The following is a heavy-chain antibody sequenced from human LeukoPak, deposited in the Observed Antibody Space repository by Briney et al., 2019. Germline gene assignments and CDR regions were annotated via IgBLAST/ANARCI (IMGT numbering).Heavy chain of an antibody. CDR1: GFTFSSYS. CDR3: ARDSKTYGDYGGDFDY. Sequence: GGSLRLSCAASGFTFSSYSMNWVRQAPGKGLEWVSSISSSSSYIYYADSVKGRFTISRDNAKNSLYLQMNSLRAEDTAVYYCARDSKTYGDYGGDFDYWGQGTLVTVSS. V-gene: IGHV3-21*01. J-gene: IGHJ4*02. CDR2: ISSSSSYI. D-gene: IGHD4-17*01.